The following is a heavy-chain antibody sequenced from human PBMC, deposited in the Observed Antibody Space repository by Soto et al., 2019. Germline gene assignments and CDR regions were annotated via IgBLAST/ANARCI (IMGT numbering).Heavy chain of an antibody. V-gene: IGHV3-48*04. CDR3: ARAQLGYCTNGVCYDAFDI. J-gene: IGHJ3*02. Sequence: GGSLRLSCAASGFTFSSYSMNWVRQAPGKGLEWVSYISSSSTIYYADSVKGRFTISRDNAKNSLYLQMNSLRAEDTAVYYCARAQLGYCTNGVCYDAFDIWGQGTMVTVSS. CDR1: GFTFSSYS. CDR2: ISSSSTI. D-gene: IGHD2-8*01.